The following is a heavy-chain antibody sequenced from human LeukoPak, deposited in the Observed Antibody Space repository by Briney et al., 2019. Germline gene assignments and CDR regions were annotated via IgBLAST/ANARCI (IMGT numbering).Heavy chain of an antibody. V-gene: IGHV3-21*04. Sequence: KPGGSLRLSCAASGFTFSSYSMNWVRQAPGKGLEWVSSISSSSSYIYYADSVKGRFTISRDNAKNSLYLQKNSLRAEDTAVYYCARDGVIGTTFDSWGQGTLVTVSS. J-gene: IGHJ4*02. CDR1: GFTFSSYS. D-gene: IGHD1-14*01. CDR3: ARDGVIGTTFDS. CDR2: ISSSSSYI.